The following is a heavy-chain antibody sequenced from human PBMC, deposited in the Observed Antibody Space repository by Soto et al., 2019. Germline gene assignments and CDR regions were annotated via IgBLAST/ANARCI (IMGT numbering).Heavy chain of an antibody. CDR1: GDSINNYY. J-gene: IGHJ6*02. CDR2: IYDSGST. V-gene: IGHV4-59*01. Sequence: SETLSLTCTVSGDSINNYYWTWIRQPPGKGLEWIGYIYDSGSTSYNPSLKSRLTISVDTSKNQFSLKVKSVTAADTAVYYCARGTKYYYQGMDVWGQGTTVTVSS. CDR3: ARGTKYYYQGMDV.